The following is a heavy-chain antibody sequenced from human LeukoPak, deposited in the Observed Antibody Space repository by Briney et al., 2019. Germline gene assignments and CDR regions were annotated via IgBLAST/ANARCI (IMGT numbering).Heavy chain of an antibody. D-gene: IGHD2-15*01. V-gene: IGHV4-39*07. Sequence: SETLSLTCTVSGGSISSSRYYWGWIRQPPGKGLEWIGSIYYSGSTYYNPSLKSRVTISVDTSKNQFSLKLSSVTAADTAVYYCSYCSGGSCYSYAFDIWGQGTMVTVSS. CDR1: GGSISSSRYY. CDR2: IYYSGST. CDR3: SYCSGGSCYSYAFDI. J-gene: IGHJ3*02.